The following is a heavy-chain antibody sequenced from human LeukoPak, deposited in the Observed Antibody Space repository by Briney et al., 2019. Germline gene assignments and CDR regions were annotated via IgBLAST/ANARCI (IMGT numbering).Heavy chain of an antibody. D-gene: IGHD1-26*01. CDR2: ISYDGSNK. CDR3: AKNPGGSYSGTMDV. Sequence: PGGSLRLSCAASGFTFSSYGMHWVRQAPGKGLEWVAVISYDGSNKYYADSVKGRFTISRDNSKNTLYLQMNSLRAEDTAVYYCAKNPGGSYSGTMDVWGQGTTVTVFS. V-gene: IGHV3-30*18. CDR1: GFTFSSYG. J-gene: IGHJ6*02.